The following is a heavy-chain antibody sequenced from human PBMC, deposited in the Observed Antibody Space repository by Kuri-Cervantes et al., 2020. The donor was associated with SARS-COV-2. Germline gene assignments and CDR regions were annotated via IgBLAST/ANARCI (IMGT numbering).Heavy chain of an antibody. CDR1: GYTFTGYY. D-gene: IGHD5-12*01. J-gene: IGHJ4*02. Sequence: ASVKVSCKASGYTFTGYYMHWVRQAPGQGLEWMGWINTANGNTKYSQKFQGRVAISRDTSATTAYMELSSLRSEDTAVYYCARVPRGAVLDYFDYWGQGTLVTVSS. CDR3: ARVPRGAVLDYFDY. CDR2: INTANGNT. V-gene: IGHV1-3*04.